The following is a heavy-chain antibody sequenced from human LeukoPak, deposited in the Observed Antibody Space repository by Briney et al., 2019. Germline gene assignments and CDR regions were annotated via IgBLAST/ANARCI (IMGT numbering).Heavy chain of an antibody. D-gene: IGHD6-13*01. V-gene: IGHV3-30*02. CDR3: AKDESHSSSYYYGFADY. CDR2: IRHDGSNK. J-gene: IGHJ4*02. CDR1: GFTFSSYG. Sequence: GGSLRRSCAASGFTFSSYGVHWVRQAPGNELEWLAYIRHDGSNKYYADCVKGRFTISRDNSKNTVYLQMNSLRAEDSALYYCAKDESHSSSYYYGFADYWGQGTLVTVSS.